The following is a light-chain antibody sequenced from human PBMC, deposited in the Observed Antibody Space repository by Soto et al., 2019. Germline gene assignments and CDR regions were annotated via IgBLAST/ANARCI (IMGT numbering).Light chain of an antibody. J-gene: IGLJ3*02. CDR3: AAWDDSLRGVV. CDR1: SSNVGFNA. Sequence: QSALTQPPSASGAPGLRVTLSCIGGSSNVGFNAVNWYQQLPGAAPKLLIHGNSQRPSGVPDRFSGSKSGTSASLAIIGLRAEDEAHYYCAAWDDSLRGVVFGGGTKVTVL. CDR2: GNS. V-gene: IGLV1-47*02.